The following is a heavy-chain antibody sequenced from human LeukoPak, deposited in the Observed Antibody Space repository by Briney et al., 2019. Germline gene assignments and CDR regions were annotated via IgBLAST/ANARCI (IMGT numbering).Heavy chain of an antibody. Sequence: GASVTVSCTASGYTFSSYGISWVRQAPGQGLEWMGWISGYNGNTHYAHNLQGRVTMTTDTSTSTAYMELRSLRSDDTAVYYCARDEARYSSGYYPNWFDPWGQGTLVTVSS. J-gene: IGHJ5*02. CDR2: ISGYNGNT. CDR1: GYTFSSYG. CDR3: ARDEARYSSGYYPNWFDP. D-gene: IGHD3-22*01. V-gene: IGHV1-18*01.